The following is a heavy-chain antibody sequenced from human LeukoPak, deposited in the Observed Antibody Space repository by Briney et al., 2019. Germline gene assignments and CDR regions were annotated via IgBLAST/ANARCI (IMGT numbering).Heavy chain of an antibody. J-gene: IGHJ1*01. Sequence: ASVKVSCKASGYTFTTYAMHWVRQAPGQRLEWMGWINAGNGNTKYSQKFQARVTITRDTSASTAYMELSSLRSEDTAVYYCASRPIQWLVPLHFQHWGQGTLVTVSS. CDR2: INAGNGNT. CDR1: GYTFTTYA. D-gene: IGHD6-19*01. CDR3: ASRPIQWLVPLHFQH. V-gene: IGHV1-3*01.